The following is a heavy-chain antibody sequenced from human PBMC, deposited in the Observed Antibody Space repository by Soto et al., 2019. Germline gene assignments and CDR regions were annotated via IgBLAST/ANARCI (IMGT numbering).Heavy chain of an antibody. CDR3: ARDTAVFGVVSEFDP. CDR1: GFTFSSYG. CDR2: IWYDGSNK. Sequence: GSLRLSCAASGFTFSSYGMHWVRQAPGKGLEWVAVIWYDGSNKYYADSVKGRFTISRDNSKNTLYLQMNSLRAEDTAVYYCARDTAVFGVVSEFDPWGQGTLVTVSS. D-gene: IGHD3-3*01. V-gene: IGHV3-33*01. J-gene: IGHJ5*02.